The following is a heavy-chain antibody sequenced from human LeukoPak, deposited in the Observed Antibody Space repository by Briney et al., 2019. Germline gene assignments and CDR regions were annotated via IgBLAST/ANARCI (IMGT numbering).Heavy chain of an antibody. Sequence: GGSLRLSCEASGFTFSSYAMSWVRQAPGKGLDWVSVISGSGGRTYYADSVKGRFTISRDNSKNTLYLQMNSLRAEDTAVYYCAKTPYVSTVVTLDYWGQGTLVTVSS. CDR3: AKTPYVSTVVTLDY. V-gene: IGHV3-23*01. D-gene: IGHD4-23*01. CDR2: ISGSGGRT. J-gene: IGHJ4*02. CDR1: GFTFSSYA.